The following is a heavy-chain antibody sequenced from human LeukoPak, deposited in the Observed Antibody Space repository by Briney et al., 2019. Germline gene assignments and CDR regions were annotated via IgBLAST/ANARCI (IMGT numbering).Heavy chain of an antibody. CDR3: ARYITMIVAGLGY. J-gene: IGHJ4*02. D-gene: IGHD3-22*01. CDR2: IWYDGSNK. V-gene: IGHV3-33*08. CDR1: GFTFSSYG. Sequence: GGSLRLSCAASGFTFSSYGMHWVRQAPGKGLEWVAVIWYDGSNKYYADSVKGRFTISRDNSKNTLYLQMNSLRAEDTAVYYCARYITMIVAGLGYWGQGTLVTVSS.